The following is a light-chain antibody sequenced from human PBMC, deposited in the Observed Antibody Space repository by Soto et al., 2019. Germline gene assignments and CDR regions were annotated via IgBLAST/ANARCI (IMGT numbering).Light chain of an antibody. J-gene: IGLJ1*01. Sequence: QSVLTQPASVSGSPGQSITISCTGTSSDVGGYNYVSWYQQHPGKAPKLMIYDVSNRPSGVSNRFSGSKSGNTASLTISGLQAEDEADYYCSSYTGSSTYDFGTGTKVTVL. CDR3: SSYTGSSTYD. V-gene: IGLV2-14*01. CDR2: DVS. CDR1: SSDVGGYNY.